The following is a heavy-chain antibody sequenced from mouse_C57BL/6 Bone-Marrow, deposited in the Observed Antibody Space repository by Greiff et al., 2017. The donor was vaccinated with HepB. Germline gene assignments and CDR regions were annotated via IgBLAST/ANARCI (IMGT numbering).Heavy chain of an antibody. Sequence: EVKLQESGPGLVKPSQSLSLTCSVTGYSITSGYYWNWIRQFPGNKLEWMGYISYDGSNNYNPSLKNRISITRDTSKNQFFLKLNSVTTEDTATYYCARELGPYYFDYWGQGTTLTVSS. CDR1: GYSITSGYY. J-gene: IGHJ2*01. CDR2: ISYDGSN. D-gene: IGHD4-1*01. V-gene: IGHV3-6*01. CDR3: ARELGPYYFDY.